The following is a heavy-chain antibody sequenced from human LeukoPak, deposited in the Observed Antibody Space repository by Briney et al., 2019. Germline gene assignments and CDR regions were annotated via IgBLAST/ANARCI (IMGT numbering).Heavy chain of an antibody. V-gene: IGHV1-46*01. D-gene: IGHD5-18*01. Sequence: ASVKVSCKASGGTFSSYAISWVRQAPGQGLEWMGIINPSGGSTSYAQKFQGRVTMTRDTSASTAYMELRSLRSDDTAVYYCARDRDTAMVPIDYWGQGTLVTVSS. CDR1: GGTFSSYA. CDR3: ARDRDTAMVPIDY. J-gene: IGHJ4*02. CDR2: INPSGGST.